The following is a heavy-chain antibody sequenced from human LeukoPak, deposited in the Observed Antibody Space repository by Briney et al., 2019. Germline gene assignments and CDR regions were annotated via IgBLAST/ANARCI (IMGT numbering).Heavy chain of an antibody. V-gene: IGHV4-4*07. CDR3: ARDKDQQLGAFDI. J-gene: IGHJ3*02. CDR2: VFTSGST. D-gene: IGHD5-18*01. Sequence: SETLSLTCTVSGGSLTNYYWNWIRQPAGKGLEWIGRVFTSGSTNCNPSLKSRVTMAVDTSKNQFSLKLTSVTAADTAVYYCARDKDQQLGAFDIWGQGTMVTVSS. CDR1: GGSLTNYY.